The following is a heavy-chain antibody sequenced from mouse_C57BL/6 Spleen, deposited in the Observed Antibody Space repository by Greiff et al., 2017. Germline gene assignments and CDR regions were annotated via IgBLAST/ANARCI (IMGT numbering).Heavy chain of an antibody. J-gene: IGHJ3*01. CDR2: ISDGGSYT. V-gene: IGHV5-4*03. CDR3: ARGRGNCD. CDR1: GFTFSSYA. D-gene: IGHD2-1*01. Sequence: EVKLVESGGGLVKPGGSLKLSCAASGFTFSSYAMSWVRQTPEKRLEWVATISDGGSYTYYPDNVKGRFTISRDNAKNTLYLQMSQLKSEDTAMYYCARGRGNCDWGQGTLVTVSA.